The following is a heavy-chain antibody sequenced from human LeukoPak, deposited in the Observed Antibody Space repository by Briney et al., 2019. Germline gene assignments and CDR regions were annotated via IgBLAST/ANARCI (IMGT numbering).Heavy chain of an antibody. Sequence: GGSLRLPCAASGFTFSSYGMHWVRQAPGKGLEWVAVIWYDGSNKYYADSVKGRFTISRDNSKNTLYLQMNSLRAEDTAVYYCARDRPVAAAGTHFDYWGQGTLVTVSS. CDR3: ARDRPVAAAGTHFDY. J-gene: IGHJ4*02. CDR2: IWYDGSNK. D-gene: IGHD6-13*01. V-gene: IGHV3-33*01. CDR1: GFTFSSYG.